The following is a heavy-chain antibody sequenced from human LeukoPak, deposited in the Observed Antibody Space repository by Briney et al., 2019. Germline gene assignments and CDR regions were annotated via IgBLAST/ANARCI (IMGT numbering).Heavy chain of an antibody. Sequence: SVKVSCKASGGTFSSYAISWVRQAPGQGLEWMGGIIPIFGTANYAQKFQGRVTITADESTSTAYMELSSLRSEDTAVYYCATARYYYDSSGYYYDFDYWGQGTLVTVSS. V-gene: IGHV1-69*13. CDR2: IIPIFGTA. CDR3: ATARYYYDSSGYYYDFDY. CDR1: GGTFSSYA. J-gene: IGHJ4*02. D-gene: IGHD3-22*01.